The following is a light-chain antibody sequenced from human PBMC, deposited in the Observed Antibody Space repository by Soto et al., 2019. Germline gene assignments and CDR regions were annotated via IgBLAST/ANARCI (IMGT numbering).Light chain of an antibody. CDR3: CSYAGTYTVV. CDR1: SSDVGDYNY. V-gene: IGLV2-11*01. J-gene: IGLJ2*01. Sequence: QSVLTQPRSVSGSPGQSVTISCTGTSSDVGDYNYVSWYQQHPGKAPKFIIYEVSKRPSGVPDRFSGSKSGNTASLTISGLQAEDEADYYCCSYAGTYTVVFGGGTSSPS. CDR2: EVS.